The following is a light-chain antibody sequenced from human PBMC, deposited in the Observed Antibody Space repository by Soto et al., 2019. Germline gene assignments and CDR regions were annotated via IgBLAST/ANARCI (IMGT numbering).Light chain of an antibody. CDR3: QQYYSYPWT. J-gene: IGKJ1*01. V-gene: IGKV1-5*01. Sequence: DIQMTQSPSTLSASIGDRVTITCRASQSISTGLARYQQKPGKAPKVLISIVSNLESGVPSRFSGSGSGTEFTLTISSLQPDDFATYFCQQYYSYPWTFGPGTEVEIK. CDR2: IVS. CDR1: QSISTG.